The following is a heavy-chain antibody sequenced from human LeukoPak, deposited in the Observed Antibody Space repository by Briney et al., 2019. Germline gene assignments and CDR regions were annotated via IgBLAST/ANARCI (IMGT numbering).Heavy chain of an antibody. Sequence: GASVKVSCKASGYTFTGYYMHWVRQAPGQGLEWMGWINPNSGGTNYAQKFQGRVTMTRDTSISTAYMELSRLRSDDTAVYYCARVVTTTLGVIPVLRYWGQGTLVTVSS. CDR1: GYTFTGYY. J-gene: IGHJ4*02. D-gene: IGHD2-21*01. CDR2: INPNSGGT. CDR3: ARVVTTTLGVIPVLRY. V-gene: IGHV1-2*02.